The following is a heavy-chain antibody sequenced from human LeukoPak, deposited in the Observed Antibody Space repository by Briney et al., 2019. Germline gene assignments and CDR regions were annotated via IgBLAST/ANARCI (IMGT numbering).Heavy chain of an antibody. CDR2: INPSGGST. J-gene: IGHJ4*02. CDR1: GYTFTSYG. V-gene: IGHV1-46*01. D-gene: IGHD3-22*01. Sequence: GASVKVSCKASGYTFTSYGISWVRQAPGQGLEWMGIINPSGGSTSYAQKFQGRVTMTRDTSTSTVYMELSSLRSEDTAVYYCARDPPIQQDSSDSSGYYPRYYFDYWGQGTLVTVSS. CDR3: ARDPPIQQDSSDSSGYYPRYYFDY.